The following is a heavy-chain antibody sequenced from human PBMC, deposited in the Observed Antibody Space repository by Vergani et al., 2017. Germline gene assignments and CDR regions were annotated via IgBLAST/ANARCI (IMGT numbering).Heavy chain of an antibody. CDR3: ASKRGACRAAYCHSYDF. D-gene: IGHD2-15*01. V-gene: IGHV4-39*01. J-gene: IGHJ4*02. Sequence: QVQLQESGPGLVKPSETLSLTCTVSGDSVISTDYHWGWIRQPPGKGLEWIGSMDYRVSTSYNPSLESRISISFETPKNQFSLRLTSVTAADTAVYYCASKRGACRAAYCHSYDFWGPGTLVGVSS. CDR1: GDSVISTDYH. CDR2: MDYRVST.